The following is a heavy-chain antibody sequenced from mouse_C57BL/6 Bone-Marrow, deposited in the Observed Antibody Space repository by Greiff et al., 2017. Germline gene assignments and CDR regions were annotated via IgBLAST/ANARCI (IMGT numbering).Heavy chain of an antibody. Sequence: EVQLVESGGGSGLSGGSLKLSCAASGFTFSDYYMYWVRQTPEKRLEWVAYISNGGGSTYYPDTVKGRFTISRDNAKNTLYLQMSRLKSEDTAMYYCARPTYYSFYAMDYWGQGTSVTVSS. CDR1: GFTFSDYY. V-gene: IGHV5-12*01. J-gene: IGHJ4*01. CDR2: ISNGGGST. D-gene: IGHD2-12*01. CDR3: ARPTYYSFYAMDY.